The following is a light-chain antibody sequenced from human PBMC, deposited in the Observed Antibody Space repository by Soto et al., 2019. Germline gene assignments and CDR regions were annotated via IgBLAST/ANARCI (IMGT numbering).Light chain of an antibody. CDR1: QSVSSSF. CDR2: GAS. J-gene: IGKJ2*01. V-gene: IGKV3-20*01. Sequence: EIVLTQSPGTLSLSPGEGATLSCRASQSVSSSFLAWYQQKPGQAPRLLIYGASSRATGIPDRFSGSGSGTDFTLTISRLEPEEFAVYYCQQYDSSPYTFGQGKKQEIK. CDR3: QQYDSSPYT.